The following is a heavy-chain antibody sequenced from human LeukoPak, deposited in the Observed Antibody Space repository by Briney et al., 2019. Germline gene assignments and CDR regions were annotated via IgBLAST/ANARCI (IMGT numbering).Heavy chain of an antibody. CDR3: ARARFSYGHYYFDY. V-gene: IGHV3-7*04. CDR1: AFTFSTYW. D-gene: IGHD5-18*01. J-gene: IGHJ4*02. Sequence: GGSLRLSCAASAFTFSTYWMSWVRQAPGKGLEWVANIKQDGSEKYYVDSVKGRFTISRGNAKDSLYLQMNSLRAEDTAVYYCARARFSYGHYYFDYWGQGTLVTVSS. CDR2: IKQDGSEK.